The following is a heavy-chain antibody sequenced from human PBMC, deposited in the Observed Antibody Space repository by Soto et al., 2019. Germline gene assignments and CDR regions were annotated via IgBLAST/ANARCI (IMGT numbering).Heavy chain of an antibody. CDR1: GFTVSSNY. Sequence: EVQLLESGGGLIQPGGSLRLSCAASGFTVSSNYMSWVRQAPGKGLEWVSVIYSGGSTYYADSVKGRFTISRDNSKNTLYLQMNSLRAEDTAVYYCARKSSGRGYYFDYWGQGTLVTVSS. CDR2: IYSGGST. J-gene: IGHJ4*02. CDR3: ARKSSGRGYYFDY. D-gene: IGHD3-22*01. V-gene: IGHV3-53*01.